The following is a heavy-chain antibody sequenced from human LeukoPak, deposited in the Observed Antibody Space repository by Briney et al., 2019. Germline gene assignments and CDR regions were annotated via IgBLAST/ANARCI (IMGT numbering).Heavy chain of an antibody. CDR3: ASHSGYDFGFDY. J-gene: IGHJ4*02. Sequence: GRSPRLSCAASGFTFSSYGMHWVRQAPGKGLEWVAVIWYDGSNKYYADSVKGRFTISRDNSKNTLYLQMNSLRAEDTAVYYCASHSGYDFGFDYWGQGTLVTVSS. CDR2: IWYDGSNK. V-gene: IGHV3-33*01. D-gene: IGHD5-12*01. CDR1: GFTFSSYG.